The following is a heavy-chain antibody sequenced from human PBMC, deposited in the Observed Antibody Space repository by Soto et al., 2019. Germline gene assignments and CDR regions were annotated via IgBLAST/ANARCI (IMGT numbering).Heavy chain of an antibody. V-gene: IGHV4-34*01. Sequence: SETLSLTCAVYGGSFSGYYWSWIRQPPGKGLEGIGEINHSGSTNYNPSLKSGFTISVDTSKNQFSLKLSSVTAADTAVYYCARGKSSYGSGNYYPTWGQGTLVTVSS. CDR2: INHSGST. D-gene: IGHD3-10*01. CDR3: ARGKSSYGSGNYYPT. J-gene: IGHJ5*02. CDR1: GGSFSGYY.